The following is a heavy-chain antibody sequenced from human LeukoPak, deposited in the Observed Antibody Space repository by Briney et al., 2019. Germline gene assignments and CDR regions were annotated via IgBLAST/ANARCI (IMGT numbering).Heavy chain of an antibody. D-gene: IGHD5-18*01. J-gene: IGHJ4*02. CDR3: AGRVTGYSSGYVY. V-gene: IGHV3-23*01. CDR2: ISGSAHKI. CDR1: GITFSNYA. Sequence: GGSLRLSCVASGITFSNYAMSWVRQAPEKGLDWVSVISGSAHKIRYADSVKGRFTISRDNSENIVYLQMNNLRAEDTAVYYCAGRVTGYSSGYVYWGQGTLVTVSS.